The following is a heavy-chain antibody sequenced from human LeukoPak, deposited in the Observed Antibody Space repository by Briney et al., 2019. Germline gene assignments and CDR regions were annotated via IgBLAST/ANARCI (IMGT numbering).Heavy chain of an antibody. Sequence: PSETLSLTCTVSGGSISDFYWSWIRQPAGKGLEYIGRVSATGSTSFNPSLQSRVTMSVDTSESQFSLKLSSVTAADTAVYYCAQVTVGGHFDFWGQGILVTVSS. V-gene: IGHV4-4*07. J-gene: IGHJ4*02. D-gene: IGHD6-19*01. CDR3: AQVTVGGHFDF. CDR1: GGSISDFY. CDR2: VSATGST.